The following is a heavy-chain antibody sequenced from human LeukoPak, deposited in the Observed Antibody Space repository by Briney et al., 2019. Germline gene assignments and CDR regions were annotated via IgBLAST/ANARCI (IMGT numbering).Heavy chain of an antibody. CDR3: AKVLGLYSYGPGDY. CDR2: ISDSGVTA. CDR1: GFTFSNYA. D-gene: IGHD5-18*01. V-gene: IGHV3-23*01. J-gene: IGHJ4*02. Sequence: GGSLRLSCAASGFTFSNYAMSWVRQAPGQGLDWVSAISDSGVTAYYADSVKGRFTISRDNSKSTLYLQMNSLRAEDTAVYYCAKVLGLYSYGPGDYWGQGTLVTVSS.